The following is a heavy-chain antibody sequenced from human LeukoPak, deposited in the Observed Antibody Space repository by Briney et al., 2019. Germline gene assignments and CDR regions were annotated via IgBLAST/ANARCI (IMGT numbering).Heavy chain of an antibody. J-gene: IGHJ4*02. V-gene: IGHV5-51*01. D-gene: IGHD3-16*01. Sequence: EAMHLSFHGSYSLFTSFWIGWVRPTPGKGREWMASIYPGDSNTTYSPSFQGQVTISADKSSSTAYLRLSSLKASDTAIYYCVRGWWSFDDWGQGSLVTVSS. CDR3: VRGWWSFDD. CDR1: YSLFTSFW. CDR2: IYPGDSNT.